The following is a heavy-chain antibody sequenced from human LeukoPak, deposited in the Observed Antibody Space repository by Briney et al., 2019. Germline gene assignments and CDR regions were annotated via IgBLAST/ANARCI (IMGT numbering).Heavy chain of an antibody. J-gene: IGHJ4*02. Sequence: PGRSLRLSCAASGFTFSSYGMHWVRQAPGKGLEWVAVISYDGSNKYYADSVKGRFTISRDNSKNTLYLQMNSLRAEDTAVYYCAKAPHSSGWSRFDYWGQGTLVTVSS. D-gene: IGHD6-19*01. CDR3: AKAPHSSGWSRFDY. V-gene: IGHV3-30*18. CDR2: ISYDGSNK. CDR1: GFTFSSYG.